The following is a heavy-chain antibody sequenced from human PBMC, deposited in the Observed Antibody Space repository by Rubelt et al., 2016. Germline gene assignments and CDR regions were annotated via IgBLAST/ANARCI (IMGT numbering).Heavy chain of an antibody. D-gene: IGHD1-26*01. CDR3: ASPTVGASAFDI. CDR1: GFTVSSNY. Sequence: GGSLRLSCAASGFTVSSNYMSWVRQAPGKGLEWVSAISGSGGSTYYADSVKGRFTISRDNSKNTLYLQMNSLRAEDTAVYYCASPTVGASAFDIWGQGTMVTVSS. CDR2: ISGSGGST. J-gene: IGHJ3*02. V-gene: IGHV3-23*01.